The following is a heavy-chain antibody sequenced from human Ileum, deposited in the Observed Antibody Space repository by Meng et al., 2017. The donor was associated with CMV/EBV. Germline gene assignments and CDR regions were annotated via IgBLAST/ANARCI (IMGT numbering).Heavy chain of an antibody. Sequence: FTGYYLHWVRQAPGQGLEWMGWINPNSGGTNYAQKFQGRVTMTRDTSISTAYMELSRLRSDDTAVYYCARDRYYYDSSGYYYNWFDPWGQGTLVTVSS. CDR3: ARDRYYYDSSGYYYNWFDP. CDR2: INPNSGGT. CDR1: FTGYY. D-gene: IGHD3-22*01. V-gene: IGHV1-2*02. J-gene: IGHJ5*02.